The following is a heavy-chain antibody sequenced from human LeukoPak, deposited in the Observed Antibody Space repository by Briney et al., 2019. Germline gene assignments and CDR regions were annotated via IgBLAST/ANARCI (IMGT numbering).Heavy chain of an antibody. Sequence: SVKVSCKASGGTFSSYAISWVRQAPGQGLEWMGGIIPIFGTANYAQKFLGRVTITADESTSTAYMELSSLRSEDTAVYYCASPSIAARPRGCYFDYWGQGTLVTVSS. CDR3: ASPSIAARPRGCYFDY. V-gene: IGHV1-69*01. CDR1: GGTFSSYA. CDR2: IIPIFGTA. D-gene: IGHD6-6*01. J-gene: IGHJ4*02.